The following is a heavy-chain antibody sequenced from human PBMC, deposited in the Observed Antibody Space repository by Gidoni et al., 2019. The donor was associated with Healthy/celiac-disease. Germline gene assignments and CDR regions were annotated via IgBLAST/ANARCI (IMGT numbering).Heavy chain of an antibody. D-gene: IGHD6-19*01. CDR1: GFTFVAYA. CDR2: MSWNNGSI. Sequence: EVQLLESGGGLGQPGRSLGRSGPASGFTFVAYAMHRGRQAPGKGLEWVSGMSWNNGSIGYADSWKGRFTISRDNANNTLYLQMNSLRAEDTALYDCAKDILQYSSGWSEFDYWGQGTLVTVSS. CDR3: AKDILQYSSGWSEFDY. J-gene: IGHJ4*02. V-gene: IGHV3-9*01.